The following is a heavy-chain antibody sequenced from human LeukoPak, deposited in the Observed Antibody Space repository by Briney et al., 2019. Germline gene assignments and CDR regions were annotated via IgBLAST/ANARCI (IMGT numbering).Heavy chain of an antibody. Sequence: ASVKVSCKASGYTFTSYGISWVRQAPEQGLEWMGWISAYNGNTNYAQKLQGRVTMTTDTSTSTAYMELRSLRSDDTAVYYCARHPNPIFGVVTSLLEPSFSRWFDPWGQGTLVTVSS. V-gene: IGHV1-18*01. CDR1: GYTFTSYG. D-gene: IGHD3-3*01. CDR2: ISAYNGNT. J-gene: IGHJ5*02. CDR3: ARHPNPIFGVVTSLLEPSFSRWFDP.